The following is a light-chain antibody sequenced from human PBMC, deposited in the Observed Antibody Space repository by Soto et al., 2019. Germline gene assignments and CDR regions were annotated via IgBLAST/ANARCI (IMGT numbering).Light chain of an antibody. V-gene: IGLV2-14*01. CDR2: DDS. Sequence: QSALTQPASVSGSPGQSITISCTGTSSDVGSDKYVSWYQQHPGHAPKLMIYDDSYRPSGVSDRFSGSKSGNTPSLTSSGLQAEDDADYYCNSYTGTSALVFGTGTQLTVL. J-gene: IGLJ1*01. CDR3: NSYTGTSALV. CDR1: SSDVGSDKY.